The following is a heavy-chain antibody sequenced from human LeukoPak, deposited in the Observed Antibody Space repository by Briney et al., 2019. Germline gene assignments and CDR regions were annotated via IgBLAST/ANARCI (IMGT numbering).Heavy chain of an antibody. Sequence: PGGSLRLSCVVSEFSASNYWMSWVRQAPGKGLEWVANIKQDGSQENYVDSVKGRFTISRDNAKNSVYLQMNGLLVEDTALYYCAKDPNWEGGYWGQGTLVTVSS. CDR3: AKDPNWEGGY. J-gene: IGHJ4*02. CDR2: IKQDGSQE. CDR1: EFSASNYW. V-gene: IGHV3-7*03. D-gene: IGHD1-26*01.